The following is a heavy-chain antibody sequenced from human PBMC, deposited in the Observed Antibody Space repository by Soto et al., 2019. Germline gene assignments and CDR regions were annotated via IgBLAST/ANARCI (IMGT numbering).Heavy chain of an antibody. V-gene: IGHV1-69*04. D-gene: IGHD4-17*01. CDR2: IIPILGIA. CDR1: GGTFSSYT. J-gene: IGHJ6*03. Sequence: GASVKVSCKASGGTFSSYTISWVRQAPGQGLEWMGRIIPILGIANYAQKFQGRVTITADKSTSTAYMELSSLRSEDTAVYYCARDSYGDPYYMAVWGKGTTVTVSS. CDR3: ARDSYGDPYYMAV.